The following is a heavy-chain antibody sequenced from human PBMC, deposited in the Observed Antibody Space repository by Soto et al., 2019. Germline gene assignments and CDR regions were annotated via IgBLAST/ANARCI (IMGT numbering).Heavy chain of an antibody. CDR3: AKDGWFYGSGGYYYYYMDV. D-gene: IGHD3-10*01. CDR1: GFTFSSYA. Sequence: EVQLLESGGGLVQPGGSLRLSCAASGFTFSSYAMSWGRQAPGKGLEWVSAISGSGGSTYYADSVKGRCTISRDNTKNTLYLQMNSLRAEDTAVYYCAKDGWFYGSGGYYYYYMDVWGKGTTVTVSS. V-gene: IGHV3-23*01. CDR2: ISGSGGST. J-gene: IGHJ6*03.